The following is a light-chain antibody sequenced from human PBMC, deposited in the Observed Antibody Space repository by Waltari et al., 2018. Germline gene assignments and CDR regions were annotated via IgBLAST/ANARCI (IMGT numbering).Light chain of an antibody. Sequence: IVMTQSPVTMSVSSGEGATLSCTAGEGVGTDVAWYRHKPGQPPRLLIYFGSTRATGVPARISGSGSGTDFSLTNSSLESEDFAFYYCQQSRQWPRRTFGQGTKLE. CDR2: FGS. J-gene: IGKJ2*01. CDR3: QQSRQWPRRT. CDR1: EGVGTD. V-gene: IGKV3D-15*01.